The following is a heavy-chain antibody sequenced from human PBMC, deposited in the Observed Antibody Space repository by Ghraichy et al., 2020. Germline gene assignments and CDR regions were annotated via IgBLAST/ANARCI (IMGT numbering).Heavy chain of an antibody. CDR2: IKQDGSEK. J-gene: IGHJ6*02. V-gene: IGHV3-7*01. Sequence: VANIKQDGSEKYYVDSVKGRFTISRDNANNSLYLQMNCLRAEDTAVYYCGATDYYYGMDVWGQWTTVT. D-gene: IGHD1-26*01. CDR3: GATDYYYGMDV.